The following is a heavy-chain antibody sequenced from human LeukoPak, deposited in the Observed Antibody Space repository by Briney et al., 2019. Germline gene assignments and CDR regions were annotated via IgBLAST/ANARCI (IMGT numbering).Heavy chain of an antibody. CDR2: ISSSSSYT. J-gene: IGHJ4*02. CDR1: GFTFSDYY. CDR3: ARVYSSGWTIFDY. Sequence: GGSLRLSCAASGFTFSDYYMSWIRQAPGKGLEWVSYISSSSSYTSYADSVKGRFTISRDNAKNSLYLQMNSLRAEDTAVYYCARVYSSGWTIFDYWGQGTLVTVSS. V-gene: IGHV3-11*05. D-gene: IGHD6-19*01.